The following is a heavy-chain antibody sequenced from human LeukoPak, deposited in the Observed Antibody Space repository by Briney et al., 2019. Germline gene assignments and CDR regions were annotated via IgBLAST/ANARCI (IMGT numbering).Heavy chain of an antibody. CDR1: GGSISSGSYC. CDR2: IHTSGNT. CDR3: AMHGGPDAFDI. Sequence: SETLSLTCTVSGGSISSGSYCWSWIRQPAGKGLEWIGHIHTSGNTNYNPSLKSRVTISVDTFKNQFSLKLSSVTAADTAVYYCAMHGGPDAFDIWGQGTMVTVSS. J-gene: IGHJ3*02. V-gene: IGHV4-61*09. D-gene: IGHD4-23*01.